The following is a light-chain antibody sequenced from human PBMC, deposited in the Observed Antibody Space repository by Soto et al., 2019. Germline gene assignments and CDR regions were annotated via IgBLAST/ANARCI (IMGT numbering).Light chain of an antibody. CDR1: QSISTR. Sequence: EIQMTQSPSTLSASVGDRVTITCRASQSISTRLAWYQQKPGKAPKLLIYDASTLDGGVPSRFSGSASGTEFTLTISSLQPDDFATYYCQQYNSYSTFGQGTKVEIK. CDR2: DAS. V-gene: IGKV1-5*01. J-gene: IGKJ1*01. CDR3: QQYNSYST.